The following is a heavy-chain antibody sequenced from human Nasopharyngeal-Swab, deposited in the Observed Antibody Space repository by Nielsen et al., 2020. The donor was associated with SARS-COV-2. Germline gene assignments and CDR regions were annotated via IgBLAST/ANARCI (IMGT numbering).Heavy chain of an antibody. CDR2: IYYSVAT. Sequence: SETLSPTFTASGGPILSSTYYWGWIRQPPGKGLEWIGMIYYSVATYYNPPLKNRLTTSVDMSKNQFSLKLFSVTAADTAVYYCASSGWLHPFDNWGPGTLVTVSS. V-gene: IGHV4-39*01. CDR1: GGPILSSTYY. J-gene: IGHJ4*02. D-gene: IGHD5-24*01. CDR3: ASSGWLHPFDN.